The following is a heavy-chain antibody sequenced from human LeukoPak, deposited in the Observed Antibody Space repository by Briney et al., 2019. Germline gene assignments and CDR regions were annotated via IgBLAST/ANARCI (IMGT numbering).Heavy chain of an antibody. J-gene: IGHJ3*02. D-gene: IGHD3-3*01. CDR2: IFYSGNT. CDR3: ARLYVLRFLEWSPTSRTVGDAFDI. Sequence: KPSETLSLTCAVYGGSFRGYYWGWIRQPPGEGLGWIGSIFYSGNTYYNPSLKSRVTISVDTSKNQFSVKLSSVTAADTAVYYCARLYVLRFLEWSPTSRTVGDAFDIWGQGTMVAVSS. V-gene: IGHV4-34*12. CDR1: GGSFRGYY.